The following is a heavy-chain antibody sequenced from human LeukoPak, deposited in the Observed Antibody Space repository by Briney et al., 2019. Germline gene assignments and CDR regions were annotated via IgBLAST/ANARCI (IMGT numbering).Heavy chain of an antibody. CDR1: GGSFSGYY. Sequence: SSETLSLTCAVYGGSFSGYYWSWIRQPPGKGLEWIGEINHSGSTNYNPSLKSRVTISVDTSKNQFSLKLSSVTAADTAVYYCVVLPAYWGQGTLVTVSS. D-gene: IGHD3-16*02. CDR2: INHSGST. J-gene: IGHJ4*02. CDR3: VVLPAY. V-gene: IGHV4-34*01.